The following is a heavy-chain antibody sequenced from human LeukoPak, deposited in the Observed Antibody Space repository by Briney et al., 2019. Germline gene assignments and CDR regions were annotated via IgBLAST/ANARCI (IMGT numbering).Heavy chain of an antibody. V-gene: IGHV3-23*01. CDR1: GFTFSRYA. CDR3: AREQGWGSYSRQRYFDL. CDR2: ISGSGGST. J-gene: IGHJ2*01. D-gene: IGHD3-10*01. Sequence: GGSLRLSCAASGFTFSRYAMSWVRQAPGKGLEWVSAISGSGGSTYYADSVKGRFTISRDNFKNTLYLQMNNLRAGDTAVYYCAREQGWGSYSRQRYFDLWGRGTLVTVSS.